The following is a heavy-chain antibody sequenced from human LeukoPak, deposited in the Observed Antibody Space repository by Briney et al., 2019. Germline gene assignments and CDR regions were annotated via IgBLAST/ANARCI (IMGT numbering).Heavy chain of an antibody. CDR2: INPSGGST. Sequence: ASVKVSCKASGYTFTSYYMHWVRQAPGQGLEWMGIINPSGGSTSYAQKFQGRVTMTRDTSISTAYMELSRLRSDDTAVYYCARAVQHIVVVTAHRPLDYWGQGTLVTVSS. V-gene: IGHV1-46*01. D-gene: IGHD2-21*02. CDR3: ARAVQHIVVVTAHRPLDY. J-gene: IGHJ4*02. CDR1: GYTFTSYY.